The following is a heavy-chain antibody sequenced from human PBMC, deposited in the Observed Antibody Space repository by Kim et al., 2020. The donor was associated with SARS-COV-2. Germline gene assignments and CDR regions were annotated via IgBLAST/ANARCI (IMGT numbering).Heavy chain of an antibody. Sequence: GGSLRLSCAPSGFTFSSYEINWVRQAPGKGLEWVSYISESGTSTYYADSVKGRFTISRDNAKNSLFLQMNSLRAEDTAVYYCARESVTGTDAFDIWGQGTLVTLSS. CDR1: GFTFSSYE. D-gene: IGHD6-19*01. J-gene: IGHJ3*02. V-gene: IGHV3-48*03. CDR2: ISESGTST. CDR3: ARESVTGTDAFDI.